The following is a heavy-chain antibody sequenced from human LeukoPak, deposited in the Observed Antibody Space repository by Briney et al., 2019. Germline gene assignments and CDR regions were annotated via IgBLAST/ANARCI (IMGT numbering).Heavy chain of an antibody. CDR1: GGPISSYY. J-gene: IGHJ4*02. CDR3: ARGVGGILDY. Sequence: SETLSLTCTVSGGPISSYYWSWIRQPPGKGLEWIGYIYYSGSTNYNPSLKSRVTISVDTSKNQFSLKLSSVTAADTAVYYCARGVGGILDYWGQGTLVTVSS. V-gene: IGHV4-59*01. D-gene: IGHD3-10*01. CDR2: IYYSGST.